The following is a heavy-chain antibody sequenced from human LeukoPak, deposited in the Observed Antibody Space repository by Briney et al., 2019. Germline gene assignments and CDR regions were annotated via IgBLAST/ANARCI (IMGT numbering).Heavy chain of an antibody. D-gene: IGHD3-9*01. CDR3: AKRHYDILTSYYKALDY. CDR2: ITDSGGST. J-gene: IGHJ4*02. V-gene: IGHV3-23*01. Sequence: SGGSLRLSCAASGFTFNNYAMSWVRQAPGKGLEWVSTITDSGGSTYYADSVKGRFSISRDNSKNTLYLQMNGLRAEDTAVYYCAKRHYDILTSYYKALDYWGRGTLVTVSS. CDR1: GFTFNNYA.